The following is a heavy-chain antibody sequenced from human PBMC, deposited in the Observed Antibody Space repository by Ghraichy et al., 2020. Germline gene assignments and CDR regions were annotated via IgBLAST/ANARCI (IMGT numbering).Heavy chain of an antibody. D-gene: IGHD6-19*01. Sequence: GGSLRLSCAASGFTFSSYWMHWVRQAPGKGLVWVSRINSDGSSTSYADSVKGRFTISRDNAKNTLDLQMNSLRAEDTAVYYCARDRFDSGWYDYWGQGTLVTVSS. CDR1: GFTFSSYW. CDR2: INSDGSST. CDR3: ARDRFDSGWYDY. V-gene: IGHV3-74*01. J-gene: IGHJ4*02.